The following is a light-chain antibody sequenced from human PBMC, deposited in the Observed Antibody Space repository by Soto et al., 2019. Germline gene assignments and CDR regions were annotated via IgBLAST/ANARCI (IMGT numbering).Light chain of an antibody. V-gene: IGKV1-5*03. J-gene: IGKJ1*01. CDR3: QQYSSHST. CDR2: QAS. CDR1: QSVSYW. Sequence: DIQMTQSPSTLSTSVGARVTITCRATQSVSYWLAWYQQKPGKAPKLLIYQASSLENGVPSRFSGSGSGTEFSLTISSLQPDDFATYYCQQYSSHSTFGQGTKVDNK.